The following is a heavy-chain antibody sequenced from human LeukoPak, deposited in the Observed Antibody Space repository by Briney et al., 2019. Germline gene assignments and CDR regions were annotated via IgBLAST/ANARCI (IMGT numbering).Heavy chain of an antibody. CDR3: AGVERYCSSTSCYYGDY. D-gene: IGHD2-2*01. J-gene: IGHJ4*02. V-gene: IGHV4-59*01. CDR1: GGSISSYY. Sequence: SETLSLTCTVSGGSISSYYWSWIRQPPGKGLQWIGYIYYSGSTNYNPSLKSRVTISVDTSKNQFSLKLSSVTAADTAVYYCAGVERYCSSTSCYYGDYWGQGTLVTVSS. CDR2: IYYSGST.